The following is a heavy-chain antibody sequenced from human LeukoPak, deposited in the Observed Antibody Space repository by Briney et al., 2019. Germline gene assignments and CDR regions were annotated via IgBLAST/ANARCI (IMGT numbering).Heavy chain of an antibody. J-gene: IGHJ4*02. Sequence: PSETLSLTCTVSGGSISSYYWSWIRQPPGKGLEWIGYIYYSGSTNYNPSLKSRVTISVDTSKNQFSLKLSSVTAADTAVYYCARGYDYSNYDAPSDYWGQGTLVTVSP. CDR2: IYYSGST. CDR3: ARGYDYSNYDAPSDY. V-gene: IGHV4-59*08. D-gene: IGHD4-11*01. CDR1: GGSISSYY.